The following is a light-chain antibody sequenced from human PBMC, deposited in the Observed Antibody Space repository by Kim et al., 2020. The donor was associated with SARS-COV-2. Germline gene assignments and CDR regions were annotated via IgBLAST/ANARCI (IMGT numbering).Light chain of an antibody. Sequence: EIVLTQSPATLSLSPGERATLSCRASQSVSSYLAWYQQKPGQAPRLLIYDASNRATGIPARFSGSASGTDFTLTISSLEPEDFAVYYCQQRSNWLTFGGGTKVDIK. CDR3: QQRSNWLT. CDR2: DAS. CDR1: QSVSSY. V-gene: IGKV3-11*01. J-gene: IGKJ4*01.